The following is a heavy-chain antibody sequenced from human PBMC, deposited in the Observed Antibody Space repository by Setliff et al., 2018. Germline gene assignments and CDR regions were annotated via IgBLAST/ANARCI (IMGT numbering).Heavy chain of an antibody. CDR3: FGAGTCSY. J-gene: IGHJ4*02. D-gene: IGHD3-10*01. Sequence: GGSLRLSCAASGFTFSSLWMSWVRQAPGTRLEWLASINPDGSEKYYVDSVKGRFTISRDNAKNSLSLQMNSLRTEDTAVYYCFGAGTCSYWGQGTLVTVSS. CDR2: INPDGSEK. V-gene: IGHV3-7*01. CDR1: GFTFSSLW.